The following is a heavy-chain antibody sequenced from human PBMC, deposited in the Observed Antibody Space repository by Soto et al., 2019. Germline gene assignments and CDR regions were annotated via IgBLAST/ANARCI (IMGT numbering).Heavy chain of an antibody. J-gene: IGHJ5*02. Sequence: EVQLLESGGGLVQPGGSLRLSCAASGFTFSSYAMSWVRQAPGKGLEWVSAISGSGGSTYYADSVKGRFTISRDNSKNTLYLQMNSLRAEDTAVYYCAKDSGIDYSNYGWFDPWGQGTLVTVSS. CDR1: GFTFSSYA. D-gene: IGHD4-4*01. CDR3: AKDSGIDYSNYGWFDP. V-gene: IGHV3-23*01. CDR2: ISGSGGST.